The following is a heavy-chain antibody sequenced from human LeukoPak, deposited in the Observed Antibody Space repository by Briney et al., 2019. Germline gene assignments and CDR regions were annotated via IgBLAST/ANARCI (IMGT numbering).Heavy chain of an antibody. D-gene: IGHD5-12*01. CDR2: IKEDGSEK. J-gene: IGHJ5*02. Sequence: QPGGTLRLSCVASGFTFGSFWMSWVRQAPGKGPEWVDNIKEDGSEKYYVDSVRGRFTISRDNAKNSLYLDTNSLRAEDTVLDFCRPGHYDSFAWDKGTIVTVSS. CDR1: GFTFGSFW. V-gene: IGHV3-7*01. CDR3: RPGHYDSFA.